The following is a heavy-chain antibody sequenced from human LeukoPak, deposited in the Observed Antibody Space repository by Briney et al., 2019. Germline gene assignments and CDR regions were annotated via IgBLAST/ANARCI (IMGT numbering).Heavy chain of an antibody. CDR2: ISYDGSNK. J-gene: IGHJ4*02. V-gene: IGHV3-30-3*02. D-gene: IGHD1-26*01. CDR3: AKQGLVGATNLRAFDY. Sequence: QSGGSLRLSCAASGFTFGSYAMHWVRQAPGKGLEWVAVISYDGSNKYYADSVKGRFTISRDNSKNTLFLQMNSLRAEDTAVYYCAKQGLVGATNLRAFDYWGQGTLVTVSS. CDR1: GFTFGSYA.